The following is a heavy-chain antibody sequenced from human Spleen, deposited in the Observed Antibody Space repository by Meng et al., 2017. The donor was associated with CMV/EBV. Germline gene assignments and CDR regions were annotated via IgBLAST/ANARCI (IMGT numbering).Heavy chain of an antibody. V-gene: IGHV4-34*01. Sequence: FSGYYWSWIRQPPGKGLERIGEINHSGSTNYNPSLKSRVTISVDTSKNQFSLKLSSVTAADTAVYYCARWGYYYDSSGYSSGPHFDYWGQGTLVTVSS. D-gene: IGHD3-22*01. CDR1: FSGYY. J-gene: IGHJ4*02. CDR2: INHSGST. CDR3: ARWGYYYDSSGYSSGPHFDY.